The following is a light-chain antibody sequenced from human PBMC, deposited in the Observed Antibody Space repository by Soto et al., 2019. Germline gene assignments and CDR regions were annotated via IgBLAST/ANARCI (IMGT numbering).Light chain of an antibody. CDR1: SSNFENNY. Sequence: QSVLTQPPSVSAAPGQKVTISCSGSSSNFENNYVSWYQQLPGTAPKLLIYDNNKRPSGIPDRFSGSKSGTSATLGITGLQTGDEADYYCGTWDSSLSAGVFGGGTKLTVL. CDR3: GTWDSSLSAGV. V-gene: IGLV1-51*01. J-gene: IGLJ2*01. CDR2: DNN.